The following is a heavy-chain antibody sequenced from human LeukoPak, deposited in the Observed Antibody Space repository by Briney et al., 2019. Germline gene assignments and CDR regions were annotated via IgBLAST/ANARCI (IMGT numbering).Heavy chain of an antibody. D-gene: IGHD3-22*01. CDR2: IYFSGNT. V-gene: IGHV4-39*01. CDR1: GDSVSSTYYY. Sequence: PSETLSLTCTVSGDSVSSTYYYWGWIRQPPGKGLEWIGSIYFSGNTYYNSSLKSRVTISIDTSKNQSSLNLSSVTAADTAVYYCARQGTYYYDSTKFTFDYWGQGTLVSVSS. J-gene: IGHJ4*02. CDR3: ARQGTYYYDSTKFTFDY.